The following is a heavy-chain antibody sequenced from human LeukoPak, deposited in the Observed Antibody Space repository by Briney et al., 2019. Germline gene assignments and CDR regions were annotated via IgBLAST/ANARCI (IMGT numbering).Heavy chain of an antibody. CDR2: IYHSGST. Sequence: SETLSLTCAVSGGSISSSNWWSWVRPPPGKGLEWIGEIYHSGSTNYNPSLKSRVTISVDKSKNQFSLKPSSVTAADTAVYYCARLFTENSGSYWGQGTLVTVSS. V-gene: IGHV4-4*02. CDR3: ARLFTENSGSY. D-gene: IGHD1-26*01. J-gene: IGHJ4*02. CDR1: GGSISSSNW.